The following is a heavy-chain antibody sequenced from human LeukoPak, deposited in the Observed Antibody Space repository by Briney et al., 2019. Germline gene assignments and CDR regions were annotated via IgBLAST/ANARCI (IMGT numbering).Heavy chain of an antibody. CDR1: AGSISSYC. D-gene: IGHD6-6*01. J-gene: IGHJ5*02. CDR2: IYYSGST. CDR3: ARADNRIAAFVWFDP. V-gene: IGHV4-59*01. Sequence: SETLSLTGTVSAGSISSYCWSWIRQPPGKGLEWIGYIYYSGSTNYNPSLKSRVTISVDTSKNQFSLKLSSVTAADTAVYYCARADNRIAAFVWFDPWGQGTLVTVSS.